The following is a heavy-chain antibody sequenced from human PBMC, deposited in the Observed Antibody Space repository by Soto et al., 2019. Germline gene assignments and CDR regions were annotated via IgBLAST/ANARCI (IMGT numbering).Heavy chain of an antibody. V-gene: IGHV4-30-4*01. CDR3: ARETRAYYYGSGSYGMDV. CDR2: IYYSGST. CDR1: GGSISSGDYY. J-gene: IGHJ6*02. D-gene: IGHD3-10*01. Sequence: QVQLQESGPGLVKPSQTLSLTCTVSGGSISSGDYYWSWIRQPPGKGLEWIGYIYYSGSTYYNPSLKRRVTISVDTSKNQFSLKLSSVTAADTAVYYCARETRAYYYGSGSYGMDVWGQGTTVTVSS.